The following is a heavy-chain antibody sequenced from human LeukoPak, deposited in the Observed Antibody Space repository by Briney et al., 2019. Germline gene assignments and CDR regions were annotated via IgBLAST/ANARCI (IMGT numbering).Heavy chain of an antibody. CDR1: GYTFTDYY. D-gene: IGHD2-15*01. CDR3: ARSWRFCSGDSCYPIDY. CDR2: INPNSGGT. J-gene: IGHJ4*02. V-gene: IGHV1-2*02. Sequence: ASVKVSCKASGYTFTDYYMHWVRQAPGQGLEWMGWINPNSGGTSSAQKLQGRVTMTRDTSISTAYMELSRLRSDDTAVYYCARSWRFCSGDSCYPIDYWGQGTLVTVSS.